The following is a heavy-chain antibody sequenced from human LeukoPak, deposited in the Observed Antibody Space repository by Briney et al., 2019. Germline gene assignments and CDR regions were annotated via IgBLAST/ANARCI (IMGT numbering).Heavy chain of an antibody. CDR1: GFPFSSYW. Sequence: GGSLRLSCATSGFPFSSYWMLWVRQAPGKGLEWVSRINGDGTTTTYADSAKGRFTISRDNTENILYLQMDSLRAEDTAIYYCSRSQFDYWGQGVLVTVSS. CDR3: SRSQFDY. J-gene: IGHJ4*02. CDR2: INGDGTTT. V-gene: IGHV3-74*01.